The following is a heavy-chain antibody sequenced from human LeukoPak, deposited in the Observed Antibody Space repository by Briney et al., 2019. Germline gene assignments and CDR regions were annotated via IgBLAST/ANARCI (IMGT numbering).Heavy chain of an antibody. J-gene: IGHJ4*02. Sequence: ASVKVSCKASGYTFTGHYMHWVRQAPGQGLEWMGWINPNSGGTNYAQKFQGRVTMTRDTSISTAYMELSRLRSDDTAVYYCARAPPPKGYSSDWGERPFDYWGQGTLVTVSS. V-gene: IGHV1-2*02. CDR2: INPNSGGT. D-gene: IGHD6-19*01. CDR1: GYTFTGHY. CDR3: ARAPPPKGYSSDWGERPFDY.